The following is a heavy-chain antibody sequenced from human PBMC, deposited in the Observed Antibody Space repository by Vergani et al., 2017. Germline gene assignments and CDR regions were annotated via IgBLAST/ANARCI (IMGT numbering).Heavy chain of an antibody. Sequence: QVQLVESGGGVVQPGRSPRLSCAASGFTFSNYGMHWVRQAPGKGLEWVAVIWYDGSNKYYADSVKGRFTISRDNSKNTLYLQMNSLRAEDTAVYYCARDDSSSWYYFDYWGQGTLVTVSS. D-gene: IGHD6-13*01. J-gene: IGHJ4*02. V-gene: IGHV3-33*01. CDR1: GFTFSNYG. CDR2: IWYDGSNK. CDR3: ARDDSSSWYYFDY.